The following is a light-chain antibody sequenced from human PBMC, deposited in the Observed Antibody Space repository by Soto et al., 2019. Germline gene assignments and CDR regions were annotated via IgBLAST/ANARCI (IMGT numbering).Light chain of an antibody. V-gene: IGKV3-15*01. Sequence: EIVMTQSPATLSVSPGQRATLSCRASQSISSELAWYQQRPGQPPRLLIYGASTRATGVPDRFTGSGSGSDLTLTISGLQSEDFAVYYCQQGHNWPLTFDQGNRLEI. CDR1: QSISSE. J-gene: IGKJ2*01. CDR3: QQGHNWPLT. CDR2: GAS.